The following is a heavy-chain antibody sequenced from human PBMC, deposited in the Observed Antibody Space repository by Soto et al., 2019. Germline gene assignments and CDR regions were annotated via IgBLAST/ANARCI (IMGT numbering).Heavy chain of an antibody. D-gene: IGHD2-8*02. V-gene: IGHV3-74*01. J-gene: IGHJ4*02. CDR3: ARDYWAQVDH. Sequence: EVQLVESGGGLVQPGGSLRLSCVASGFTFSEYWIHWVRQAPGKGLVWVSRISSDGTSTNYADSVEGRFTISRDNARNTLYLQVNSLRAEDSAVYYCARDYWAQVDHWGQGTLVTVSS. CDR1: GFTFSEYW. CDR2: ISSDGTST.